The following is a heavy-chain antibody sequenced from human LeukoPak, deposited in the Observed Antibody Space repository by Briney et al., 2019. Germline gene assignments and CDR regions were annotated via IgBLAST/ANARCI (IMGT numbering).Heavy chain of an antibody. CDR3: ARDSKDYYDSSVPLGY. CDR2: IYSGGSA. Sequence: PGGSLRLSCAASGFTVSSNYMSWVRQAPGKGLEWVSVIYSGGSAYYADSVKGRFTISRDNSKNTLYLQMNSLRAEDTAVYYCARDSKDYYDSSVPLGYWGQGTLVTVSS. D-gene: IGHD3-22*01. V-gene: IGHV3-53*01. J-gene: IGHJ4*02. CDR1: GFTVSSNY.